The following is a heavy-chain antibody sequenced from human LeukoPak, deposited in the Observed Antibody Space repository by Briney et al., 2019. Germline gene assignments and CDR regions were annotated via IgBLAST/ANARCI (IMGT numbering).Heavy chain of an antibody. D-gene: IGHD2/OR15-2a*01. CDR1: GFTFSSYS. CDR2: ISSSSSYI. CDR3: ARDLRRENSRGGNYYYYGMDV. J-gene: IGHJ6*02. Sequence: GGSLRLSCAASGFTFSSYSMNWVRQAPGKGLEWVSSISSSSSYIYYADSVKGRFTISRDNAKNSLYLQMNSLRAEDTAVYYCARDLRRENSRGGNYYYYGMDVWGQGTTVTVSS. V-gene: IGHV3-21*01.